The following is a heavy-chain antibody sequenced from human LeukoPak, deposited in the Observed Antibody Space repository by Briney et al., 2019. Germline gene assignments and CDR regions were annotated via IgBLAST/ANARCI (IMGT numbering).Heavy chain of an antibody. CDR2: ISSNGGST. Sequence: GGSLRLSCSASGFTFSSYAMHWVRQAPGKGLAYVSAISSNGGSTYYADSVKARFTISRDNSKNTLYLLMSSLRPEDTAVYSCAKYTSGTSYRGLDQWGQGTLVTVSS. D-gene: IGHD3-10*01. J-gene: IGHJ4*02. V-gene: IGHV3-64D*06. CDR1: GFTFSSYA. CDR3: AKYTSGTSYRGLDQ.